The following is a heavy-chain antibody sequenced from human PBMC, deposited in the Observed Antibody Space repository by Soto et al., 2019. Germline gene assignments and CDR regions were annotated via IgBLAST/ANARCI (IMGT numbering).Heavy chain of an antibody. CDR3: AKDALRGSTMVRGVIAWRAYYYGMDV. Sequence: GGSLRLSCAASGFTFSSYGMHWVRQAPGKGLEWVAVISYDGSNKYYADSVKGRFTISRDNSKNTLYLQMNSLRAEDTAVYYCAKDALRGSTMVRGVIAWRAYYYGMDVWGQGTTVTVSS. D-gene: IGHD3-10*01. V-gene: IGHV3-30*18. CDR2: ISYDGSNK. J-gene: IGHJ6*02. CDR1: GFTFSSYG.